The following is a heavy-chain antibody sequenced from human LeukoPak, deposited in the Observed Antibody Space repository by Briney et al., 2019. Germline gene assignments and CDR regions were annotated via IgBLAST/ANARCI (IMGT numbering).Heavy chain of an antibody. CDR1: GFSLSNARMG. Sequence: SGPTLVNPTETLTLTCTVSGFSLSNARMGVSWIRQPPGKALEWLAHIFSNDEKSYSTSLKSRLTISKDTSKSQVVLTMTNMDPVDTATYYCARTPYSSSWYTPHYFDYWGQGTLVTVSS. J-gene: IGHJ4*02. D-gene: IGHD6-13*01. CDR3: ARTPYSSSWYTPHYFDY. CDR2: IFSNDEK. V-gene: IGHV2-26*02.